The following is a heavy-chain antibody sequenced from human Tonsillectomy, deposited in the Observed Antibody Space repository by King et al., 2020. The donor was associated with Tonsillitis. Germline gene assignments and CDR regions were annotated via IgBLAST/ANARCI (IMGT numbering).Heavy chain of an antibody. V-gene: IGHV1-46*01. Sequence: VQLVQSGAEVKRPGASVKLSCKAAGYIFTSYHMHWVRQAPGQGLEWMGIIYASAGSIQSAQKFQGRLTMTRDTSTNTVYMELSSLRFEDTAVYYCAGGDLTGDYGDWGQGTLVTVSS. CDR1: GYIFTSYH. CDR3: AGGDLTGDYGD. D-gene: IGHD4-17*01. CDR2: IYASAGSI. J-gene: IGHJ4*02.